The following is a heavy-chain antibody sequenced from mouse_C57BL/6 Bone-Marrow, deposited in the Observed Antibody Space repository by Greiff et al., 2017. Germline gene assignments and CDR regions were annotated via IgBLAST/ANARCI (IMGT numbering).Heavy chain of an antibody. CDR2: IGPGSGST. Sequence: VQLQQSGAELVKPGASVKISCKASGYTFTDYYINWVKQRPGQGLEWIGKIGPGSGSTYYNEKFKGKATLTADKASCTAYMQLSSLTSEDSAVYVCERGGTYGSSYENAMDYWGQGTSVTVSS. CDR3: ERGGTYGSSYENAMDY. CDR1: GYTFTDYY. V-gene: IGHV1-77*01. J-gene: IGHJ4*01. D-gene: IGHD1-1*01.